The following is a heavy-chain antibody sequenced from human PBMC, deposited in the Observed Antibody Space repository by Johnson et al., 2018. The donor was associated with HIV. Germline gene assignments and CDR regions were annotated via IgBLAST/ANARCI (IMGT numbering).Heavy chain of an antibody. CDR2: ISGSGGSP. D-gene: IGHD3-16*01. V-gene: IGHV3-53*01. CDR3: ARERVVQGDPDAFDI. J-gene: IGHJ3*02. CDR1: GFSVSNNH. Sequence: VQLVESGGGLIQPGESLRLSCAASGFSVSNNHMPWVRQAPGKGLEWVSVISGSGGSPYYADSVKGRFTISRDNSKNMLYLQMNSLRAEDTALYYCARERVVQGDPDAFDIWGPGTMVTVSS.